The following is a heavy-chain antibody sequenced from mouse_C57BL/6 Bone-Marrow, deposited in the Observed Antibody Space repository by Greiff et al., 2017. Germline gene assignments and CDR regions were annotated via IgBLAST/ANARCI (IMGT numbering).Heavy chain of an antibody. J-gene: IGHJ2*01. CDR2: IGPGGGCT. CDR1: GYTFTDYY. V-gene: IGHV1-77*01. CDR3: ASPPTGPFDY. D-gene: IGHD4-1*02. Sequence: QVQLLQSGADLVKPGASVKISCTASGYTFTDYYINWVQQTPGQGLEWIGKIGPGGGCTYYHENFKGKVTLTADKSSSTAYMQLSSLKSEDSAVYFCASPPTGPFDYWGQGTTLTVSS.